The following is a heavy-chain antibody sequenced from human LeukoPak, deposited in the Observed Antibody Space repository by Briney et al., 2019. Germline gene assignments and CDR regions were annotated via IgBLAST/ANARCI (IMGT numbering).Heavy chain of an antibody. J-gene: IGHJ3*02. CDR2: INHSGST. CDR1: GGSFSGYY. CDR3: ARRLRLRNPGGDAFDI. D-gene: IGHD3-16*01. Sequence: PSETLSLTCAVFGGSFSGYYWSWIRQPPGKGLEWIGEINHSGSTSYNPSLKSRVTVSVDPSKNQFSLKLGSVAAADTAVYYCARRLRLRNPGGDAFDIWGQGTVVTVSS. V-gene: IGHV4-34*01.